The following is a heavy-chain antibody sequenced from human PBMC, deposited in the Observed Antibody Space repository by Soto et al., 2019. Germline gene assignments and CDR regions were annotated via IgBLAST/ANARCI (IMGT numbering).Heavy chain of an antibody. D-gene: IGHD5-18*01. CDR2: IIPIFGTA. V-gene: IGHV1-69*13. CDR3: AREASGYSYSYELTYVPYFDY. Sequence: ASVKVSCKASGGTFSSYAISWVRQAPGQGLEWMGGIIPIFGTANYAQKFQGRVTITADESTSTAYMELSSLRSEDTAVYYCAREASGYSYSYELTYVPYFDYWGQGTLVTVSS. CDR1: GGTFSSYA. J-gene: IGHJ4*02.